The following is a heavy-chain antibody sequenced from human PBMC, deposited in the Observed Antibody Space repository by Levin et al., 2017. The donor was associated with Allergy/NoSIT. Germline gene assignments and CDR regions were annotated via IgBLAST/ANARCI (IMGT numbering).Heavy chain of an antibody. CDR2: IDWDDDK. CDR3: ARVPYLGHSYGYYYGMDV. V-gene: IGHV2-70*17. D-gene: IGHD5-18*01. Sequence: SGPTLVKPTQTLTLTCTVSGFSLSTSGMCVSWVRQPPGKALEWLARIDWDDDKFYSTSLQTRLTISKDTSKNQVVLTMSNMDPVDTATYYCARVPYLGHSYGYYYGMDVWGPGTTVAVSS. J-gene: IGHJ6*02. CDR1: GFSLSTSGMC.